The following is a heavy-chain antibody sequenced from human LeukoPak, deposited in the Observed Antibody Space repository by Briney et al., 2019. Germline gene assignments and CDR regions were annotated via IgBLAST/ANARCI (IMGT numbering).Heavy chain of an antibody. D-gene: IGHD1-1*01. V-gene: IGHV1-8*01. J-gene: IGHJ6*03. CDR1: GYTFTSYD. CDR2: MNPNSGNT. Sequence: GASVKVPCKASGYTFTSYDINWVRQATGQGLEWMGWMNPNSGNTGYAQKFQGRVTMTRNTSISTAYMELSSLRSEDTAVYYCARTGTAYYCYYMDVWGKGTTVSVSS. CDR3: ARTGTAYYCYYMDV.